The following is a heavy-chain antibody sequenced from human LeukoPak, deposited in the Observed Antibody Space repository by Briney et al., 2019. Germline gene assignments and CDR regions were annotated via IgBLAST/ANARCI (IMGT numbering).Heavy chain of an antibody. J-gene: IGHJ3*02. CDR1: GFTFSSYS. V-gene: IGHV3-21*01. Sequence: GGSLRLSCAASGFTFSSYSMNWFRQAPGKGLEWVSSISSSSYIYYADSVKGRFTISRDNAKNSLYLQMSSLRAEDTAVYYCARAAPRSGYYPNAFDIWGQGTMVTVSS. CDR2: ISSSSYI. CDR3: ARAAPRSGYYPNAFDI. D-gene: IGHD3-22*01.